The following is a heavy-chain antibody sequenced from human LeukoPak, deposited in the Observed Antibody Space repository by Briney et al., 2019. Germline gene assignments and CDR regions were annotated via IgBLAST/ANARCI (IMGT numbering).Heavy chain of an antibody. CDR2: INSDGSST. V-gene: IGHV3-74*01. CDR3: AWRITMVRGVIADFDY. CDR1: GFTFSSYW. D-gene: IGHD3-10*01. Sequence: GGSLRLSSAASGFTFSSYWMHWVRQAPGKGLVWVSRINSDGSSTSYADSVKGRFTISRDNAKNTLYLQMNSLRAEDTAVYYCAWRITMVRGVIADFDYWGQGTLVTVSS. J-gene: IGHJ4*02.